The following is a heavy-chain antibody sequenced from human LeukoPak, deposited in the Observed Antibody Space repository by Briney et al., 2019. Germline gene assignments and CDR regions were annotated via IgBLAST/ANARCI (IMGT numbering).Heavy chain of an antibody. D-gene: IGHD3-3*01. CDR2: IYSGENT. CDR1: GFTVTSNY. Sequence: GGSLRLSCAASGFTVTSNYMSWVPQAPGKGLEWVSVIYSGENTDYADSVKGRFTVSRDNSKNTVYLQMNRLRVEDTAVYYCARGSRWSGYYLGYWGQGIVVTVSS. V-gene: IGHV3-53*01. CDR3: ARGSRWSGYYLGY. J-gene: IGHJ4*02.